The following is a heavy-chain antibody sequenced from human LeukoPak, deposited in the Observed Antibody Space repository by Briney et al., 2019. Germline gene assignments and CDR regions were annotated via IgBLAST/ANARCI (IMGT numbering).Heavy chain of an antibody. CDR2: ISYDGSNK. Sequence: GGSLRLSCAASGFTFSSYGMHWVRQAPGKGLEWVAVISYDGSNKYYADSVKGRFTISRDNSKNTLYLQMNSLRAEDTAIYYCTKRLSLRFDAFHIWGPGTMVTVSS. V-gene: IGHV3-30*18. CDR3: TKRLSLRFDAFHI. J-gene: IGHJ3*02. D-gene: IGHD3-16*01. CDR1: GFTFSSYG.